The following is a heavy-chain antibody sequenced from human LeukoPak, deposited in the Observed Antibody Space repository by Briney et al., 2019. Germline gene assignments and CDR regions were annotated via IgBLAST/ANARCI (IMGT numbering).Heavy chain of an antibody. CDR2: IYHSGST. CDR3: ARLLGPVYFDY. Sequence: SETLSLTCTVSGGSISSGYYWGWIRQPPGKGLEWIGSIYHSGSTYYNPSLKSRVTISVDTSKNQFSLKLSSVTAADTAVYYCARLLGPVYFDYWGQGTLVTVSS. V-gene: IGHV4-38-2*02. CDR1: GGSISSGYY. J-gene: IGHJ4*02.